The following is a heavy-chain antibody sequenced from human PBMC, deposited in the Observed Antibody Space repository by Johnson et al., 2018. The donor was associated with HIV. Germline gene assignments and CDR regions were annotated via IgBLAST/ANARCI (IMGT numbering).Heavy chain of an antibody. D-gene: IGHD1-26*01. Sequence: VQLVESGGGLVQPGGSLRLSCAASGFTFDYYAMSWVRQAPGKGLAWVSLIYSGGLTYYADSVKGRFTISRDNAKNSLYLQMNSLRDEDTAVYFCAKGGVWEIPLGFGAVDFWGQGTMVSASS. CDR2: IYSGGLT. CDR3: AKGGVWEIPLGFGAVDF. CDR1: GFTFDYYA. J-gene: IGHJ3*01. V-gene: IGHV3-69-1*01.